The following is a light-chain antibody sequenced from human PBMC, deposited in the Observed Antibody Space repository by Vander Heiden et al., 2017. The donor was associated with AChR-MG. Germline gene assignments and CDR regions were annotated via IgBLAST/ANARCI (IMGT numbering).Light chain of an antibody. CDR2: SAT. J-gene: IGLJ3*02. CDR3: LLYDGGPWV. Sequence: QTVVTQAPSLTVSPGGRVTLPCGSSNGAVTSGYYPNWFKQKPGQAPRELIYSATNKYSWTPARFSGSLLGGKAALTLSAVQPEDEAEYYCLLYDGGPWVFGGGTKLTVL. V-gene: IGLV7-43*01. CDR1: NGAVTSGYY.